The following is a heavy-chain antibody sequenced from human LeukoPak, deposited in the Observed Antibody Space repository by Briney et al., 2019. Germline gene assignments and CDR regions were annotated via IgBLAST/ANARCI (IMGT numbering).Heavy chain of an antibody. Sequence: PETLSLTCAVYGGSFSGYYWSWIRQPPGKGLEWIGEINHSGSTNYNPSLKSRVTISVDMSKNQFSLKLSSVTAADTAVYYCATQLGAFDYWGQGTLVTVSS. CDR1: GGSFSGYY. J-gene: IGHJ4*02. CDR3: ATQLGAFDY. CDR2: INHSGST. V-gene: IGHV4-34*01. D-gene: IGHD5-18*01.